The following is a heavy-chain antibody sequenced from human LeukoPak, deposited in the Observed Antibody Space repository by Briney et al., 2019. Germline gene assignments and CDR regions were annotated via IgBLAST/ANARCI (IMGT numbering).Heavy chain of an antibody. Sequence: PSETLSLTCTVSGGSISSYYWSWIRQPPGKGLEWIGYIYYSGSTNYNPSLKSRVTISVDTSKNQFSLKLSSVTAAGTAVYYCARGVGATAGGWFDPWGQGTLVTVSS. CDR1: GGSISSYY. CDR3: ARGVGATAGGWFDP. J-gene: IGHJ5*02. D-gene: IGHD1-26*01. CDR2: IYYSGST. V-gene: IGHV4-59*01.